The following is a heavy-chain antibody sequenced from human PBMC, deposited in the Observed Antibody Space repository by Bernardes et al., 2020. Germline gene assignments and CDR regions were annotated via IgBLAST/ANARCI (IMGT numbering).Heavy chain of an antibody. CDR2: ITTSGGGT. CDR1: GFTFNSCA. V-gene: IGHV3-23*01. J-gene: IGHJ4*01. CDR3: VKEGLSGEFDH. D-gene: IGHD7-27*01. Sequence: GGSLRLSCAASGFTFNSCAMSWVRQAPGKGLEWVSAITTSGGGTYYADSVKGRFTISRDNPRNTLSLQMNSLRVEDTAIYYCVKEGLSGEFDHWGQGTPVTVSS.